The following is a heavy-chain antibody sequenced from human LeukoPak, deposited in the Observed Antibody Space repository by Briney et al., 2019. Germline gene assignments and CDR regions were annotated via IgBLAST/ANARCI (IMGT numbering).Heavy chain of an antibody. J-gene: IGHJ5*02. V-gene: IGHV4-59*11. CDR3: ARGGTTVTPGLLWFDP. CDR2: IYYSGST. D-gene: IGHD4-17*01. CDR1: GGSISSHY. Sequence: KPSETLSLTCSVSGGSISSHYWSWIRQPAGKGLEWIGYIYYSGSTKYNPSLKSRVTISVDTSKNQFSLKLSSVTAADTAVYYCARGGTTVTPGLLWFDPWGQGTLVTVSS.